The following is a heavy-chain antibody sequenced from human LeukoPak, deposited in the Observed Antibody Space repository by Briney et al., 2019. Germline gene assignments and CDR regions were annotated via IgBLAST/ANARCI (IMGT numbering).Heavy chain of an antibody. Sequence: GGSLRLSCAASGFTFSSYGMHWVRQAPGKGLEWVALIWYDGIAKYYADSVKGRFTISRDNSKNTLYLEMNSLRAEDTAVYYCARERSSEFESWGQGTLVTVSS. V-gene: IGHV3-33*01. J-gene: IGHJ4*02. CDR3: ARERSSEFES. CDR1: GFTFSSYG. CDR2: IWYDGIAK. D-gene: IGHD2-2*01.